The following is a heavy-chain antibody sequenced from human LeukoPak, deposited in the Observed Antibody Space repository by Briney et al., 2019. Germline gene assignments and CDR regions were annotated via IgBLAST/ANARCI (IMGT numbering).Heavy chain of an antibody. D-gene: IGHD5-24*01. Sequence: SETLSLTCAVYGGSFSGYYWSWIRQPPGKGLEWIGEINHSGSTNYNPSLKSRVTISVDTSKNQFSLKLSSVTAADTTVYYCARGLGNLEVATILYYFDYWGQGTLVTVSS. CDR2: INHSGST. CDR3: ARGLGNLEVATILYYFDY. CDR1: GGSFSGYY. V-gene: IGHV4-34*01. J-gene: IGHJ4*02.